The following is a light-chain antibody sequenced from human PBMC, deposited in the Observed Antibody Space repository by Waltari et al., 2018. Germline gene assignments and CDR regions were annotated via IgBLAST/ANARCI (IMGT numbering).Light chain of an antibody. CDR3: QHYVRLPAT. CDR2: GVS. CDR1: QSVGRS. V-gene: IGKV3-20*01. J-gene: IGKJ1*01. Sequence: EIVLTQSPGTLSLSPGARATLSCRASQSVGRSLAWYQQKPGQAPRLLIYGVSNRAPGIPDRFSGSGSGTDFSLTISRLEPEDFGLYSCQHYVRLPATFGQGTKVEIK.